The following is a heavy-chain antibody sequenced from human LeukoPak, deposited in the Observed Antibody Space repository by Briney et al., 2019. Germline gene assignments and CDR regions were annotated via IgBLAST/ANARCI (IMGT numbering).Heavy chain of an antibody. J-gene: IGHJ4*02. CDR2: INSDGSST. V-gene: IGHV3-74*01. CDR1: GFTFSSYW. D-gene: IGHD6-13*01. CDR3: ASQTLAAAGSGFDY. Sequence: GGSLRLSCAASGFTFSSYWMHWVRQAPGKGLVWVSRINSDGSSTSHADSVKGRFTISGDNAKNTLYLQMNSLRAEDTAVYYCASQTLAAAGSGFDYWGQGTLVTVSS.